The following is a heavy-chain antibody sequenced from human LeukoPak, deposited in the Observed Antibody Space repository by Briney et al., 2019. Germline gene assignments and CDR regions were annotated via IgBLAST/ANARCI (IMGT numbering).Heavy chain of an antibody. CDR3: ARVGRSSRGNWFDP. CDR2: INSDGSST. V-gene: IGHV3-74*01. CDR1: GFTFSSYW. D-gene: IGHD6-13*01. Sequence: GGSLRLSCAASGFTFSSYWMHWVRQAPGKGLVWVSRINSDGSSTSYADSVKGRFTISRDNAKNTLYLQMNSLRAEDTAVYYCARVGRSSRGNWFDPWGQGTLVTVSS. J-gene: IGHJ5*02.